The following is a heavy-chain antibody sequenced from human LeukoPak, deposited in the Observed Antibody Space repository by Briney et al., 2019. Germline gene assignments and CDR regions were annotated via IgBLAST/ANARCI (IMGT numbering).Heavy chain of an antibody. J-gene: IGHJ4*02. CDR2: INPSGGNT. CDR1: GYTFTSYY. CDR3: ARDSRPSYDSSGYYYPGDY. V-gene: IGHV1-46*01. Sequence: ASVKVSCKASGYTFTSYYMHWVRQAPGQGLEWMAIINPSGGNTSYAQKFQGIVTMTRDTSTSTVYMELSSLRSEDTAVYYCARDSRPSYDSSGYYYPGDYWGQGTLVTVSS. D-gene: IGHD3-22*01.